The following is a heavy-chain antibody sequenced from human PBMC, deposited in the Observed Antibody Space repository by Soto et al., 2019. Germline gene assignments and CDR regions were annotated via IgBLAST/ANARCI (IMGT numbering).Heavy chain of an antibody. CDR1: GFTFSRFA. CDR3: AKGQRKPAIFGVVTLS. J-gene: IGHJ5*02. D-gene: IGHD3-3*01. CDR2: ISGSGQTT. Sequence: GGSLRLSCAGSGFTFSRFAMSWVRQIPGKGLEWVSAISGSGQTTYYADSVKGRFTVSRDNSNNTLYLQMNSLRAEDTAVYYCAKGQRKPAIFGVVTLSCGQGTLVTVSS. V-gene: IGHV3-23*01.